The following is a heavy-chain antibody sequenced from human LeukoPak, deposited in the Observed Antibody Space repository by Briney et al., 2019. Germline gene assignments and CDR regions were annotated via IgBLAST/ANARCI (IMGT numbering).Heavy chain of an antibody. Sequence: GGSLRLSCAASGFTFDDYAMHWVRQAPGKGLEWVSGISWNSGSIGYADPVKGRFTISRDNSRNTLYLQMNGLRVEDTAVYYCVKDTGRGDFWGQGTLVTVSS. D-gene: IGHD3-10*01. J-gene: IGHJ4*02. CDR3: VKDTGRGDF. CDR2: ISWNSGSI. V-gene: IGHV3-9*01. CDR1: GFTFDDYA.